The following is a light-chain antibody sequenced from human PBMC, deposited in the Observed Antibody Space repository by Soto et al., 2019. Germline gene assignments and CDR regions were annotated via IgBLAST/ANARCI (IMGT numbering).Light chain of an antibody. V-gene: IGKV1-39*01. CDR1: HNIDTY. Sequence: DIQMTQSPSSLFASVGDSVTITCRASHNIDTYLNWYQVKPGKALKLLLSVAPGFQSAAPSNFSGSGSGVDFSLGISSLQPEDFATYYFQQGYSSARRFGEGTRVEIK. J-gene: IGKJ4*02. CDR2: VAP. CDR3: QQGYSSARR.